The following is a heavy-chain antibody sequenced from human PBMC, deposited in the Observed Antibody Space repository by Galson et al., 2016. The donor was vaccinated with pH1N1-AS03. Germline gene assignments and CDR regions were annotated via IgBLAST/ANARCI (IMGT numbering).Heavy chain of an antibody. D-gene: IGHD3-3*01. Sequence: ETLSLTCTVSGDSITTGHYWGWIRQPPGKGLEWIGSIYHGGHTEHNPSLKSRVTISEDTSKNQFSLHLMSVTAADTALYYCARDPPLEIGWYFDLWGRGTLVTVSS. V-gene: IGHV4-38-2*02. J-gene: IGHJ2*01. CDR3: ARDPPLEIGWYFDL. CDR1: GDSITTGHY. CDR2: IYHGGHT.